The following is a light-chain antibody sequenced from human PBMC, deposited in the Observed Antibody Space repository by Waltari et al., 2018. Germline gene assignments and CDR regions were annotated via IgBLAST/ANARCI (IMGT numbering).Light chain of an antibody. J-gene: IGKJ5*01. CDR3: QQLNSYPIT. CDR1: QGINTY. Sequence: DIQLTQSPSFLSASVGDRVTITCRASQGINTYLAWYQQKPGKAHKVLIYTASTLHTGVPSRFSGSGSRTEFTLTISSLQPEDFATYYCQQLNSYPITFGHGTRLEIK. V-gene: IGKV1-9*01. CDR2: TAS.